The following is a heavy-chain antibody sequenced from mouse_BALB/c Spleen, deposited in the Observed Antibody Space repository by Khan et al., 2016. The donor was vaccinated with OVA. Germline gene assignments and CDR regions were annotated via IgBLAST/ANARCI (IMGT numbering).Heavy chain of an antibody. D-gene: IGHD2-3*01. CDR1: GYIFTNYW. J-gene: IGHJ3*01. V-gene: IGHV1S132*01. Sequence: VQLQESGAELVRPGASVILSCKTSGYIFTNYWIHWVKQRSGQGLEWIGRIYPGTNNTYYNENFKGKATLTADKSSSTAYMQLSSLKSEDSSVDFCARYDDGYRFTYWGQGSLVTVSA. CDR3: ARYDDGYRFTY. CDR2: IYPGTNNT.